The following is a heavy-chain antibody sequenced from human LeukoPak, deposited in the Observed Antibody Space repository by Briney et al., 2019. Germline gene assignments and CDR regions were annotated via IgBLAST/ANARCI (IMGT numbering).Heavy chain of an antibody. CDR1: GVSISSYY. D-gene: IGHD5-24*01. Sequence: SETLSLTCTGSGVSISSYYWSWLRQPPGKGLEWLGYIYYSGSTNYNPSLKSRVTISVDTSKNQFSLKLSSVADADTAAYYCARFLWGDGYTGRFDYWGQGTLVTVSS. J-gene: IGHJ4*02. V-gene: IGHV4-59*01. CDR2: IYYSGST. CDR3: ARFLWGDGYTGRFDY.